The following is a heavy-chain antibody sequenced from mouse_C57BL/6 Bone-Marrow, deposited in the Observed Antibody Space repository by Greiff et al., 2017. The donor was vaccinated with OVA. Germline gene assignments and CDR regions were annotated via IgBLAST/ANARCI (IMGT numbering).Heavy chain of an antibody. J-gene: IGHJ4*01. V-gene: IGHV1-55*01. CDR3: AKRRYGNSIYYNAMDY. CDR1: GYTFTSYW. Sequence: QVQLQQPGAELVKPGASVKMSCKASGYTFTSYWITWVKQRPGQGLEWIGDIYPGSGSTNYNEKFKSKATLTVDTSSSTAYMQLSSLTSEDSAVYYCAKRRYGNSIYYNAMDYWGQGTSVTVSS. D-gene: IGHD2-10*02. CDR2: IYPGSGST.